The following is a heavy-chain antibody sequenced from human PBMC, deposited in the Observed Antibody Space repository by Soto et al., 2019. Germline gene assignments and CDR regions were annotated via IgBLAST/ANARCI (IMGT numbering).Heavy chain of an antibody. CDR2: INPESGNP. Sequence: QVQMVQSGAEVKKPGDSVKVSCKASGYTFTDYYMHWVRQAPGQGFEWVGGINPESGNPKYVPKFQGRVTVTRDTSTSTAYMELNRLTSVDTAVYYCASEDCRNTNCLKGFDYWGQGTLVTVSS. V-gene: IGHV1-2*02. D-gene: IGHD2-15*01. J-gene: IGHJ4*02. CDR3: ASEDCRNTNCLKGFDY. CDR1: GYTFTDYY.